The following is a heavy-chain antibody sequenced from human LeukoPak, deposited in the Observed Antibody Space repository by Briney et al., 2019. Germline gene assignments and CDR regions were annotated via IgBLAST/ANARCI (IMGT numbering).Heavy chain of an antibody. CDR2: IDPSDSYT. J-gene: IGHJ4*02. CDR3: ARLGGSGRSLDY. V-gene: IGHV5-10-1*04. Sequence: GESLKISCKGSGYNFTNYWINWVRQMPGKGLEWMGMIDPSDSYTYYSPSFQGQVTISADKSISTAYLQWSSLKASDTAMYYCARLGGSGRSLDYWGQGTLVTVSS. D-gene: IGHD3-10*01. CDR1: GYNFTNYW.